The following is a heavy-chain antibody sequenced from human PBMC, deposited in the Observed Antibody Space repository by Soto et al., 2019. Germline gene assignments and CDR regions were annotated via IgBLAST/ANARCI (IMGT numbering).Heavy chain of an antibody. J-gene: IGHJ4*02. D-gene: IGHD6-13*01. V-gene: IGHV1-3*01. Sequence: ASVKVSCKASGYTFTSYAMHWVRQAPGQRLEWMGWINAGNGNTKYSQKFQGRVTITRDTSASTAYMELSSLRSEDTAVYYCARTSSWYFVLDYWGQGTLVTVSS. CDR1: GYTFTSYA. CDR2: INAGNGNT. CDR3: ARTSSWYFVLDY.